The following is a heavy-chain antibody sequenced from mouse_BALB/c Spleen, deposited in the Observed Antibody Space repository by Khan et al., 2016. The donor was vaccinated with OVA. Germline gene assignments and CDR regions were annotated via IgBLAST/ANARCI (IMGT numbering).Heavy chain of an antibody. J-gene: IGHJ2*01. CDR1: GYSITNNYA. CDR3: AGGNYYGYYFDY. V-gene: IGHV3-2*02. CDR2: ISYSGST. Sequence: EVQLQESGPGLVKPSQSLSLTCTVTGYSITNNYAWNWIRQFPGNKLEWMGYISYSGSTNYNPSLKSRISITRDTSKNQFFLQLNSVTTEDTATYYCAGGNYYGYYFDYWGQGTTLTVSS. D-gene: IGHD1-1*01.